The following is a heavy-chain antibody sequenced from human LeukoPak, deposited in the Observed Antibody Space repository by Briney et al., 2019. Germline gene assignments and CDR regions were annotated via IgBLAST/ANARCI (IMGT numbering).Heavy chain of an antibody. V-gene: IGHV3-33*01. CDR3: AREAGVSSGYYYYYGMDV. J-gene: IGHJ6*02. CDR2: IWYDGSNE. CDR1: GFTFSSYG. Sequence: PGGSLRLSCAASGFTFSSYGMHWVRQAPGKGLEWVAIIWYDGSNEYYADSVKGRFTISRDNSKNTLHLQMNSLRAEDTAVYYCAREAGVSSGYYYYYGMDVWGQGTTVTVSS. D-gene: IGHD3-22*01.